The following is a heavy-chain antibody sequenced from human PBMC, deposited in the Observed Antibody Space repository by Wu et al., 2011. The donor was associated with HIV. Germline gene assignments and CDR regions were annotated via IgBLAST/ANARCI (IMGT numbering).Heavy chain of an antibody. J-gene: IGHJ4*02. D-gene: IGHD3-10*01. Sequence: QVQLVQSGAEVKKPGASVKVSCKASGYTFTKYGITWVRQAPGQGLEWMGWISAYNGDTNSTQKVRGRVTITADKSTSTAYMELSSLRSEDTAVYYCALRTRAGSGSDYWGQGTLVTVSS. V-gene: IGHV1-18*01. CDR1: GYTFTKYG. CDR3: ALRTRAGSGSDY. CDR2: ISAYNGDT.